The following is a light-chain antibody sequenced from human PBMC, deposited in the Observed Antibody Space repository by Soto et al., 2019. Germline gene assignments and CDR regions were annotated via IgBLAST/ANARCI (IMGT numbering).Light chain of an antibody. CDR2: RNN. CDR3: AAWDDSLSGLYV. J-gene: IGLJ1*01. Sequence: QSVLTQPPSASGTPGQRVTISCSGSSSNIGSNYVYWYQQLPGTAPKLLIYRNNQRPSGVPDRFSGSKSGTSASLAISGLRSEDEADYYCAAWDDSLSGLYVFGTGTTVTV. V-gene: IGLV1-47*01. CDR1: SSNIGSNY.